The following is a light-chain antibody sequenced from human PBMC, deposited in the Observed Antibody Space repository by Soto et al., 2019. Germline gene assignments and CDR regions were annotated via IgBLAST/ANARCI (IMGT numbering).Light chain of an antibody. CDR1: QSISDS. Sequence: DIQMTQSPSTLSASVGGRVTITCRASQSISDSLAWYQQKPGKAPDLLISDVSSLERGVASRFSGSGSGTEFTLTISSLQSEDFAIYYCQQYNNWPPITLGQGTRLEIK. J-gene: IGKJ5*01. V-gene: IGKV1-5*01. CDR2: DVS. CDR3: QQYNNWPPIT.